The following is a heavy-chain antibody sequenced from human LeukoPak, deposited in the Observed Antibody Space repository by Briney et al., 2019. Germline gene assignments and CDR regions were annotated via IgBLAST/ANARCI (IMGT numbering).Heavy chain of an antibody. Sequence: SETLSLTCTVSGGSISSYYWSWIRQPPGKGLGWIGYNYYSGSTNYNPSLKSRVTISVDTSKNQFSLKLSSVTAADTAVYYCARGSDSSGYLLDYWGQGTLVTVSS. J-gene: IGHJ4*02. V-gene: IGHV4-59*01. CDR1: GGSISSYY. D-gene: IGHD3-22*01. CDR3: ARGSDSSGYLLDY. CDR2: NYYSGST.